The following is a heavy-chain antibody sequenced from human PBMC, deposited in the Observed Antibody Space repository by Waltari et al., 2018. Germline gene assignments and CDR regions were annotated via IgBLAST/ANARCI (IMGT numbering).Heavy chain of an antibody. J-gene: IGHJ5*02. D-gene: IGHD3-3*01. CDR1: GGTFSSYA. V-gene: IGHV1-69*14. CDR2: ISPTFGTA. CDR3: ARGGEDFWSGSARFDP. Sequence: QVQLVQSGAEVKKPGSSVKVSCKASGGTFSSYAISWVRPAPGQGLEWMGGISPTFGTANYAQKFQGRVTITADKATSTAYMELSSLRSEDTAVYYCARGGEDFWSGSARFDPWGQGTLVTVSS.